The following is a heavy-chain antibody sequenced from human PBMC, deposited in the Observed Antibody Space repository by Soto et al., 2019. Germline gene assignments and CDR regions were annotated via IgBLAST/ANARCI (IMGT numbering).Heavy chain of an antibody. CDR1: GGCFSGYY. D-gene: IGHD1-26*01. CDR3: ARRGRRSAFDI. CDR2: INHSGRT. Sequence: QVQLQQWGAGLLKPSETLSLTCAVYGGCFSGYYWSWIRQPQGKGLEWIGEINHSGRTNYNPSLSGRVTISVDTSKNPCCLKLSSVTAADTAVYSCARRGRRSAFDIWGQGTMVTVSS. V-gene: IGHV4-34*01. J-gene: IGHJ3*02.